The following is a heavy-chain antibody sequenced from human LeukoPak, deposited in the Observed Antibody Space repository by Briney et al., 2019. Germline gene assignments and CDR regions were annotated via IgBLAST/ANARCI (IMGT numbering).Heavy chain of an antibody. J-gene: IGHJ4*02. Sequence: SGPTLVKPTQTLTLTYTFSGLSLSTSGVGVGWIRQPPGKALEWLALIYWDDDKRYSPSLKSRLTITKDTSKNQVVLTMTNMDPVDSATYYCAHRGFWSVYFDYWGQGTLVTVSS. CDR3: AHRGFWSVYFDY. CDR2: IYWDDDK. V-gene: IGHV2-5*02. CDR1: GLSLSTSGVG. D-gene: IGHD3-3*01.